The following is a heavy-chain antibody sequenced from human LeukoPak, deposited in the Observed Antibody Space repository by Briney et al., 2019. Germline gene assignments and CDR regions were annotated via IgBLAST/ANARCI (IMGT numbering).Heavy chain of an antibody. CDR2: IYYSGST. D-gene: IGHD5-18*01. CDR3: ARAPTAMALGNFDY. Sequence: SETLSLTCTVSGGSISSGGYYWSWIRQHPGKGLEWIGYIYYSGSTYYNPSLKSRVTTSVDTSKNQFSLKLSSVTAADTAVYYCARAPTAMALGNFDYWGQGTLVTVSS. CDR1: GGSISSGGYY. V-gene: IGHV4-31*03. J-gene: IGHJ4*02.